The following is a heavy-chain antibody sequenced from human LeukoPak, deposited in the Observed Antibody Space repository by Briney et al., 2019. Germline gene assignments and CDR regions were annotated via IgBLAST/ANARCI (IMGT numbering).Heavy chain of an antibody. V-gene: IGHV1-69*13. D-gene: IGHD1-26*01. CDR3: ASPKGLSGSYFVPKTSAYYFDY. CDR1: GGTFSSYA. J-gene: IGHJ4*02. CDR2: IIPIFGTA. Sequence: GASVKVSCKASGGTFSSYAISWVRQAPGQGLEWMGGIIPIFGTANYAQKFQGRVTITADESTSTAYMELSSLRSEDTAVYYCASPKGLSGSYFVPKTSAYYFDYWGQGTLVTVSS.